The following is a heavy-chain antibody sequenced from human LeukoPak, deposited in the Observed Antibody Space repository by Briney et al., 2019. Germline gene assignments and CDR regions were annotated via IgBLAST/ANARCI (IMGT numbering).Heavy chain of an antibody. J-gene: IGHJ4*02. CDR1: GFTFSSYE. CDR2: ISSSGSTI. V-gene: IGHV3-48*03. D-gene: IGHD2-2*01. Sequence: PGGALRLSCAASGFTFSSYEMNWVRQAPGKGLGWGSYISSSGSTIYYADSVKGRFTISRDNAKNSLYLQMNSLRAEDTAVYYCARGGRYILVVPYPIDYWGQGTLVTVSS. CDR3: ARGGRYILVVPYPIDY.